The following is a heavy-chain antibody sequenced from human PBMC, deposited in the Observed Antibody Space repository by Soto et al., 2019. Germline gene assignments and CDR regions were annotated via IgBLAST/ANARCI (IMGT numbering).Heavy chain of an antibody. Sequence: GASVKVSCKASGYTFTSYGISWVRQAPGQGLEWMGWISAYNGNTNYAQKFQGRVTMTTDTSTSTVYMELRSLRSEDTAVYYCARELWLRTDYYGMDVWGQGTTVTVSS. D-gene: IGHD5-18*01. CDR1: GYTFTSYG. J-gene: IGHJ6*02. CDR2: ISAYNGNT. V-gene: IGHV1-18*01. CDR3: ARELWLRTDYYGMDV.